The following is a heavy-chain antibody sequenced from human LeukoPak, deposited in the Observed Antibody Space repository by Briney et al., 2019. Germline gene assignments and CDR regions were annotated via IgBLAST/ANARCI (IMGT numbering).Heavy chain of an antibody. Sequence: GRSLRLSCAASGFTFSSYGMHWVRQAPGKGLEWVAVISYDGSNKYYADSVKGRFTISRDNSKNTLYLQMNSLRAEDTAVYYCARDFAMNYWGQGTLVTVSS. CDR1: GFTFSSYG. D-gene: IGHD2-2*01. J-gene: IGHJ4*02. CDR2: ISYDGSNK. V-gene: IGHV3-30*03. CDR3: ARDFAMNY.